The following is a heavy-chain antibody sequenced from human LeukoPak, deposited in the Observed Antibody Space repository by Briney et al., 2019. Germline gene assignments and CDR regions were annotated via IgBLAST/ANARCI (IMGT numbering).Heavy chain of an antibody. D-gene: IGHD6-13*01. CDR1: GGSISSGSYY. Sequence: PSETLSLTCTVSGGSISSGSYYWSWIRQPAGKGLEWIGRIYSNGGTKFNPSLKSRVTISLDTSKNQFSLKLSSATAADTAVYYCASRHSKQQPYYYYMDIWGKGTTVTVSS. CDR3: ASRHSKQQPYYYYMDI. CDR2: IYSNGGT. J-gene: IGHJ6*03. V-gene: IGHV4-61*02.